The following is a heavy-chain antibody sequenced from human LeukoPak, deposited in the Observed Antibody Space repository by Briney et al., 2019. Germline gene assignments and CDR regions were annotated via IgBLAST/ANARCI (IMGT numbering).Heavy chain of an antibody. CDR1: GGSISSYY. J-gene: IGHJ6*02. V-gene: IGHV4-59*01. CDR2: IYYSGST. Sequence: SETLSLTCTVSGGSISSYYWSWIRQPPGKGLEWIGYIYYSGSTNYDPSLKSRVTISVDTSKNQFSLKLSSVTAADTAVYYCARLRVRFLDYYGMDVWGQGTTVTVSS. D-gene: IGHD3-3*01. CDR3: ARLRVRFLDYYGMDV.